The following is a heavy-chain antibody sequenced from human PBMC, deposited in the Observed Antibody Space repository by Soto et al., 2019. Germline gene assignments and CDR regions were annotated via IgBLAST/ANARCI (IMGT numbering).Heavy chain of an antibody. CDR2: IYPGDSDT. J-gene: IGHJ4*02. CDR1: GYSFTSFW. D-gene: IGHD3-22*01. Sequence: PGESLKISCKGSGYSFTSFWIGWVRQMPGKGLEWMGIIYPGDSDTTYSPSFQGQVTISADKSISTAYLQWSSLKASDTAMYYCARLYYHDRGGSGYFEYWGQGTLVTVSS. CDR3: ARLYYHDRGGSGYFEY. V-gene: IGHV5-51*01.